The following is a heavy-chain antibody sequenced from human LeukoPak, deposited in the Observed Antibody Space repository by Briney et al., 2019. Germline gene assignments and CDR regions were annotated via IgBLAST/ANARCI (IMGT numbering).Heavy chain of an antibody. V-gene: IGHV5-51*01. D-gene: IGHD2-15*01. Sequence: GEFLKISCKGSGYSFTSYWIGWVRQMPGKGLEWMGIIYPGDSTTRYSPSFQGQVTISVDKSISTAYLQWHTLKASDTATYYCARLYCRGGARYGGWFDPWGQGTLVTVSS. CDR2: IYPGDSTT. J-gene: IGHJ5*02. CDR1: GYSFTSYW. CDR3: ARLYCRGGARYGGWFDP.